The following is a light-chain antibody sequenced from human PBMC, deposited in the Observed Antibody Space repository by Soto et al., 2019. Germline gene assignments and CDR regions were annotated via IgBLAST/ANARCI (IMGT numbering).Light chain of an antibody. J-gene: IGKJ3*01. V-gene: IGKV1-5*01. CDR1: RSISSW. CDR3: QQYNSYLT. Sequence: DLQMTQSPSTLSASVGDRVTITCRARRSISSWLAWYQQKPGKAPKLLIYDASSLESGVPSRFSGSGSETEFTLTISSLQPDDFATYYCQQYNSYLTFGPGTKVDIK. CDR2: DAS.